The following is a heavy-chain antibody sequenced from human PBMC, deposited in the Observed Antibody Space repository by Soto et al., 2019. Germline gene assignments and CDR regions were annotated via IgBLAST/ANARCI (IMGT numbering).Heavy chain of an antibody. V-gene: IGHV1-69*13. CDR3: ARQYCSGGSCYPD. J-gene: IGHJ4*02. CDR2: IIPIFGTA. Sequence: PSVEVSCKASGGTFSSYAISWVRQAPGQGLEWMGGIIPIFGTANYAQKFQGRVTITADESTSTAYMELSSLRSEDTAVYYCARQYCSGGSCYPDWGQGTLVTVSS. CDR1: GGTFSSYA. D-gene: IGHD2-15*01.